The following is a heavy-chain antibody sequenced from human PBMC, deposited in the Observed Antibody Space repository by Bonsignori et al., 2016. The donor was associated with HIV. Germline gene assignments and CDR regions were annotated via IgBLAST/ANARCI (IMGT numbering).Heavy chain of an antibody. Sequence: WIRQPPGKGLEWVAVIWYDGSNKYYADSVKGRFTISRDNSKNTLYLQMNSLRAEDTAVYYCAKEGPDVGRYFDWLIKQGNYYYYYMDVWGKGTTVTVSS. J-gene: IGHJ6*03. CDR2: IWYDGSNK. CDR3: AKEGPDVGRYFDWLIKQGNYYYYYMDV. D-gene: IGHD3-9*01. V-gene: IGHV3-33*06.